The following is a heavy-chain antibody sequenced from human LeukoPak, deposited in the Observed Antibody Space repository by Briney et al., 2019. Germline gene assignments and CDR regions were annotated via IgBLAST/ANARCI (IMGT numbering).Heavy chain of an antibody. V-gene: IGHV3-30-3*01. CDR2: ISCDGSNK. CDR1: GFTFSSYA. Sequence: PGRSLRLSCAASGFTFSSYAMHWVRQAPGKGLEWVAVISCDGSNKYYADSVKGRFTISRDNSKNTLYLQMNSLRAEDTAVYYCARDPNAVVVPAGGFDYWGQGTLVTVSS. D-gene: IGHD2-2*01. CDR3: ARDPNAVVVPAGGFDY. J-gene: IGHJ4*02.